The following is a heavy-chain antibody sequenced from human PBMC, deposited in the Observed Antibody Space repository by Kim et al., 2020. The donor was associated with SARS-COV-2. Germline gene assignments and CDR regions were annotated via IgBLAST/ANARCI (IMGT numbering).Heavy chain of an antibody. J-gene: IGHJ4*02. CDR2: ST. D-gene: IGHD6-25*01. CDR3: AKAGSGSPTI. V-gene: IGHV3-23*01. Sequence: STYYADSVKGRFTIARDNSKNTLYLQMNSRRAEDTAVYYCAKAGSGSPTIWGQGTLVTVSS.